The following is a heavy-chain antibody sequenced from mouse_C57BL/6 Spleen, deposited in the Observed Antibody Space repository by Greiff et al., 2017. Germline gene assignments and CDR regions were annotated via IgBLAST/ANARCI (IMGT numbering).Heavy chain of an antibody. CDR1: GYTFTGYW. V-gene: IGHV1-9*01. CDR2: ILPGSGST. D-gene: IGHD3-2*02. CDR3: ARNPLYQTAQATWFAY. Sequence: QVQLQQSGAELMKPGASVTLSCKATGYTFTGYWIEWVKQRPGHGLEWIGEILPGSGSTNYNEKFKGKATFTADTSSNTAYMQLSSLTTEDSAIYYCARNPLYQTAQATWFAYWGQGTLVTVSA. J-gene: IGHJ3*01.